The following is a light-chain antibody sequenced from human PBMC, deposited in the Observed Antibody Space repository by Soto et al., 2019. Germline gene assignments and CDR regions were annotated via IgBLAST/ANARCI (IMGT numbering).Light chain of an antibody. J-gene: IGLJ1*01. V-gene: IGLV2-14*01. Sequence: QSVLTQPASVSGSPGQSITISCTGTSSDVGGYNYVSWYQQHPGKAPKLMIYEVSNRPLGVSNRFSGSKSGNTASLTISGLQAEDEAEYYCSSYTSSSTDVFGTGTKLTVL. CDR2: EVS. CDR1: SSDVGGYNY. CDR3: SSYTSSSTDV.